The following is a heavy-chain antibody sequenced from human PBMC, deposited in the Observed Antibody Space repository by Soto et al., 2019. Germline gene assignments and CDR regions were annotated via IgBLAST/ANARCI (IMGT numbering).Heavy chain of an antibody. Sequence: QVQLVESGGGVVQPGRSLRLSCAASGFTFSSYAMHWVRQAPGKGLEWVALISYDGSNKDYADSVKGRFTISRDNSKNIVYLQMNSLRADDTAVYYCASGDSGYSSGWFRGWGQGTLVTVSS. V-gene: IGHV3-30-3*01. CDR2: ISYDGSNK. CDR3: ASGDSGYSSGWFRG. D-gene: IGHD6-19*01. CDR1: GFTFSSYA. J-gene: IGHJ4*02.